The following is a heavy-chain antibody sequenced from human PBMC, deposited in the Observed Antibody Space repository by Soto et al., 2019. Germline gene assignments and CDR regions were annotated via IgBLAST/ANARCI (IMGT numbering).Heavy chain of an antibody. J-gene: IGHJ2*01. D-gene: IGHD4-4*01. Sequence: GRTLRLACAASGVSFGSYALSCVRQAPGKGLEWVSTISGSDGKTFYADSVKGRFSISRDTSQSTLYLQMNSLRADDTAMYYCARSSSTDYPDKGLW. CDR2: ISGSDGKT. CDR3: ARSSSTDYPDKGL. CDR1: GVSFGSYA. V-gene: IGHV3-23*01.